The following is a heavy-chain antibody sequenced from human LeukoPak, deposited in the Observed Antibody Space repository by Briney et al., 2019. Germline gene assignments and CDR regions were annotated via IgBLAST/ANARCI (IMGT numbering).Heavy chain of an antibody. Sequence: SETLSLTCAVYGGSFSGYYWSWIRQPPGKGLEWIGEINHSGSTNYNPSLKSRVTISVDTSKNQFSLKLSSVTAADTAVYYCARHNVLRYFDWLFGFDYWGQGTLVTVSS. V-gene: IGHV4-34*01. J-gene: IGHJ4*02. CDR3: ARHNVLRYFDWLFGFDY. CDR1: GGSFSGYY. D-gene: IGHD3-9*01. CDR2: INHSGST.